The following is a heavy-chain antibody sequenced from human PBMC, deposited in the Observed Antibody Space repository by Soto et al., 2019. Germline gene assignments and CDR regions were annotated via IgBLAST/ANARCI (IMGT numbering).Heavy chain of an antibody. CDR2: IYYSGST. CDR3: ARGVVVAATPQYFQH. D-gene: IGHD2-15*01. Sequence: PSETLSLTCTVSGGSISSYYWSWIRQPPGKGLEWIGYIYYSGSTNYNPSLKSRVTISVDTSKNQFSLKLSSVTAADTAVYYCARGVVVAATPQYFQHWGQGTLVTVSS. CDR1: GGSISSYY. J-gene: IGHJ1*01. V-gene: IGHV4-59*01.